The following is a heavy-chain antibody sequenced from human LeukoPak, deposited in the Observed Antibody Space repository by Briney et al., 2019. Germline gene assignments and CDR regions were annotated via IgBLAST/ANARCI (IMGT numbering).Heavy chain of an antibody. V-gene: IGHV4-38-2*01. Sequence: PSETLSLTCAVSGYSISSGYYWGWIRQPPGKGLEWIGSIYHSGSTYYNPSLKSRVTISVDTSKNQFSLKLSSVTAADTAVYYCARHFSSTSCQEAFVYWGQGTLVTVSS. D-gene: IGHD2-2*01. J-gene: IGHJ4*02. CDR1: GYSISSGYY. CDR3: ARHFSSTSCQEAFVY. CDR2: IYHSGST.